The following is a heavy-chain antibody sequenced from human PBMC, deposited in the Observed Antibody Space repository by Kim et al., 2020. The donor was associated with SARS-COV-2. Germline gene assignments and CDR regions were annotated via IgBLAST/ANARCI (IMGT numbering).Heavy chain of an antibody. CDR2: IIPIFGTA. CDR1: GGTFSSDA. D-gene: IGHD6-13*01. Sequence: SVKVSCKASGGTFSSDAINWVRQAPGQGLEWMGGIIPIFGTADYAQKFQDRVMITADESTSTAYMELSSLRSEDTAVYYCAGVPGGAASMEFNWFDPWGRGTLVTVSS. V-gene: IGHV1-69*13. CDR3: AGVPGGAASMEFNWFDP. J-gene: IGHJ5*02.